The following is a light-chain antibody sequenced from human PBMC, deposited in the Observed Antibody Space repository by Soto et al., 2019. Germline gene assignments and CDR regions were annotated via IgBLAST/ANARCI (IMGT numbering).Light chain of an antibody. V-gene: IGLV2-11*01. CDR3: CSYAGSYTHWV. CDR1: SSDVGGFTY. CDR2: EVS. J-gene: IGLJ3*02. Sequence: QSALTQPASVSGSPGQSITISCTGTSSDVGGFTYVSWYQQYPGKAPKLMIYEVSKRPSGVPDRFSGSKSGNTASLTISGLQAEDEADYYCCSYAGSYTHWVFGGGTKLTVL.